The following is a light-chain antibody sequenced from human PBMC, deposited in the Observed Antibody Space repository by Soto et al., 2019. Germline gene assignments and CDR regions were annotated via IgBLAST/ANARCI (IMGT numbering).Light chain of an antibody. Sequence: QSVLTQSPSASGTPGQRVSISCSGSTSNIGTNTVSWYQHVPGTAPKHLIYSNDQRPSAVPGRFSGSKSGTSASLAISGLLSEDEADYYCATWDDSLNVVFGGGTKLTVL. CDR1: TSNIGTNT. CDR3: ATWDDSLNVV. J-gene: IGLJ2*01. CDR2: SND. V-gene: IGLV1-44*01.